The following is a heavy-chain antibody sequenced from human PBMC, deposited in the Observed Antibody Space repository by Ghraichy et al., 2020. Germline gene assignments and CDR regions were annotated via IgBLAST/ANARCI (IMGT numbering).Heavy chain of an antibody. CDR2: INHSGST. CDR3: ARGRRTYWYFDL. CDR1: GGSFSGYY. D-gene: IGHD1-14*01. J-gene: IGHJ2*01. Sequence: SETLSLTCAVYGGSFSGYYWSWIRQPPGKGLEWIGEINHSGSTNYNPSLKSRVTISVDTSKNQFSLKLSSVTAADTAVYYCARGRRTYWYFDLWGRGTLVTVSS. V-gene: IGHV4-34*01.